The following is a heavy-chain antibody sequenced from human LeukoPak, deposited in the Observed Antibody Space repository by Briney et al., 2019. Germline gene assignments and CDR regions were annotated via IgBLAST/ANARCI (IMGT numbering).Heavy chain of an antibody. V-gene: IGHV3-23*01. CDR3: AKDQALWFGELLIPDY. Sequence: GGSLRLSCAASGFTFSSYAMSWVRQAPGKGLEWVSAISGSGGSTYYADSVKGRITISRDNSKNTLYLQMNSLRAEDTAVYYCAKDQALWFGELLIPDYWGQGTLVTVSS. CDR1: GFTFSSYA. CDR2: ISGSGGST. J-gene: IGHJ4*02. D-gene: IGHD3-10*01.